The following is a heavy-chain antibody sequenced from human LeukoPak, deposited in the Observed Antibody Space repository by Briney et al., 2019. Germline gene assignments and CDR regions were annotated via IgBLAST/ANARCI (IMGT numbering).Heavy chain of an antibody. CDR3: AKTYYYDNNGYYYFDY. V-gene: IGHV3-66*01. Sequence: GGSLRLSCAASGFTVSSSYMSWVRQAPGKGLEWVSVIYSGGTTYYADSVKARFTISRDTSKNTLYLQMNSLRAEDTAVYYCAKTYYYDNNGYYYFDYWGQGTLVTVSS. D-gene: IGHD3-22*01. J-gene: IGHJ4*02. CDR2: IYSGGTT. CDR1: GFTVSSSY.